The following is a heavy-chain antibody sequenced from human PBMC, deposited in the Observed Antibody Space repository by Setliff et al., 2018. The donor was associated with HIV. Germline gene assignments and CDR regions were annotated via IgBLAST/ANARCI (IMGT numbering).Heavy chain of an antibody. V-gene: IGHV3-30*02. CDR3: AKDGDYSNNLYDAFDI. CDR2: IRYDGNNK. J-gene: IGHJ3*02. CDR1: GFTFTSHG. D-gene: IGHD3-16*01. Sequence: SLRLSCAASGFTFTSHGMHWVRQAPGKGLEWVSFIRYDGNNKYYTDSVKGRFTISRDNSKNTLDLQMNSLRPEDTAVYYCAKDGDYSNNLYDAFDIWGQGTMVTVSS.